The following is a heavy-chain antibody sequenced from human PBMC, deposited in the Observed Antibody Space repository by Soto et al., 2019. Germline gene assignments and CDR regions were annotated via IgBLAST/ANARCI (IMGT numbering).Heavy chain of an antibody. CDR1: GFTFSSYA. Sequence: GGSLRLSCAASGFTFSSYAMSWVRQAPGKGLEWVSAISGSGGSTYYADSVKGRFTISRDNSKNTLYLQMNSLRAEDTAVYYCVIHRTYYYGSGSSFWGQGTLVTVSS. V-gene: IGHV3-23*01. CDR2: ISGSGGST. J-gene: IGHJ4*02. CDR3: VIHRTYYYGSGSSF. D-gene: IGHD3-10*01.